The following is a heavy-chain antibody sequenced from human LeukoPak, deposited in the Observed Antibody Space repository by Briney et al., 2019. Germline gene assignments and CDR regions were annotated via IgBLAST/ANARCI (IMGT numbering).Heavy chain of an antibody. CDR3: AKERIDFTMISTDYYFDY. J-gene: IGHJ4*02. D-gene: IGHD3-22*01. CDR2: ISGSGDST. CDR1: GFTFSSYA. V-gene: IGHV3-23*01. Sequence: GGSLRLSCAASGFTFSSYAMSWVRQAPGKGLEWVSAISGSGDSTYYGDSVKGRFTISRDNSKNTLYLQMNSLRAEDTAVYYCAKERIDFTMISTDYYFDYWGQGTLVTVSS.